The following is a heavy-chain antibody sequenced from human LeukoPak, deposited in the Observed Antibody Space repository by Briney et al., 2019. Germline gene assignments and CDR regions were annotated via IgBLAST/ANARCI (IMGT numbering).Heavy chain of an antibody. J-gene: IGHJ6*02. V-gene: IGHV3-11*01. CDR1: GFTFSDYY. CDR3: ARDSLSGADYDSSGHITALHYGMGV. D-gene: IGHD3-22*01. Sequence: GGSLRLSCAASGFTFSDYYMSWIRQAPGKGLEWVSYISSSGSTIYYADSVKGRFTISRDNAKNSLYLQMNSLRAEDTAVYYCARDSLSGADYDSSGHITALHYGMGVWGQGTTVTVSS. CDR2: ISSSGSTI.